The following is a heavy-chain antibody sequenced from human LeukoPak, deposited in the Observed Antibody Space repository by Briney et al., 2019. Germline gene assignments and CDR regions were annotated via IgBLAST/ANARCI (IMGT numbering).Heavy chain of an antibody. CDR1: GFTSRSYA. Sequence: GGSLRLSCAASGFTSRSYAMHWVRQAPGKGLEWVAVISDDGSRQHYADFLEGRFTISRDNSKNTVSLQMSSLRTEDTAVYFCAREQSGDGWSGFDYWGQGTLVTVSS. J-gene: IGHJ4*02. V-gene: IGHV3-30*15. CDR2: ISDDGSRQ. CDR3: AREQSGDGWSGFDY. D-gene: IGHD6-19*01.